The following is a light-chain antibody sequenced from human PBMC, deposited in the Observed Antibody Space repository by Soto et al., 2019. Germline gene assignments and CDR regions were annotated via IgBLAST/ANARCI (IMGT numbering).Light chain of an antibody. V-gene: IGKV3-20*01. CDR3: QQYGSSRT. J-gene: IGKJ1*01. CDR2: GAS. CDR1: QSVSGSY. Sequence: EIVLTQSPGTLSLSPGERATLSCRASQSVSGSYLAWYQQKPGQAPRLLIYGASIRATGIPDRISGSRSGTDFTLTISRLEPEDFAVYYCQQYGSSRTFGQGTKVEIK.